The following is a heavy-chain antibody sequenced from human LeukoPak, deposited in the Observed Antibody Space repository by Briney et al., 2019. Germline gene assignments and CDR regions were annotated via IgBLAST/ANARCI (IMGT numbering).Heavy chain of an antibody. Sequence: PSETLSLTCTVSGGSISSYYWSWIGQPPGKGLEWIGYIYYSGSTNYNPSLKSRVTISVDTSKNQFSLKLSSVTAADTAVYYCALADPGAGYYFDYWGQGTLVTVSS. CDR2: IYYSGST. CDR3: ALADPGAGYYFDY. V-gene: IGHV4-59*01. J-gene: IGHJ4*02. D-gene: IGHD3-10*01. CDR1: GGSISSYY.